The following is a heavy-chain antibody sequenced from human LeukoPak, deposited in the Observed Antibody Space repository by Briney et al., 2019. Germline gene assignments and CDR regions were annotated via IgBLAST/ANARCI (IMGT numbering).Heavy chain of an antibody. Sequence: GASVKVSSKASGYTFTGYYLHWGRQAPGQGLEWMGCINPNSGDTNYAQKFQGRVTMTRDTSLSTAYMELSSLRSDDTAVYYCARDKNPTVFDYWGQGSLVTVSS. CDR2: INPNSGDT. V-gene: IGHV1-2*02. CDR3: ARDKNPTVFDY. J-gene: IGHJ4*02. CDR1: GYTFTGYY.